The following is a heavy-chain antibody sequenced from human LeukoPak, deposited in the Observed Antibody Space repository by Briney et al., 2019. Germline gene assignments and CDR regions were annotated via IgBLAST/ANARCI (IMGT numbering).Heavy chain of an antibody. CDR2: INLNNGRI. CDR3: ARGTYYDSSAYSGVRLFDY. J-gene: IGHJ4*02. Sequence: KPGASVKVSCKASGYTFTGYYMHWVRQAPGQGLEWMGWINLNNGRINYAQKFQGRVTMTRDTSISTAYMELSSLTSDDTALYYCARGTYYDSSAYSGVRLFDYWGQGALVTVSS. V-gene: IGHV1-2*02. D-gene: IGHD3-22*01. CDR1: GYTFTGYY.